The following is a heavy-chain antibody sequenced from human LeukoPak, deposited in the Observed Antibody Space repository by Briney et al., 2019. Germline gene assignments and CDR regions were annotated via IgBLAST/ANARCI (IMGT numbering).Heavy chain of an antibody. J-gene: IGHJ4*02. D-gene: IGHD1-26*01. Sequence: GGSLRLSCAASGIPFSANWMSWVRQAPGKALEWVANIKQDGSEEHYIDSVKGRFSISRDNARNSLFLQMSSLRVEDTAVYYCARNGMGLHYWGQGTLVTVSS. CDR1: GIPFSANW. V-gene: IGHV3-7*01. CDR2: IKQDGSEE. CDR3: ARNGMGLHY.